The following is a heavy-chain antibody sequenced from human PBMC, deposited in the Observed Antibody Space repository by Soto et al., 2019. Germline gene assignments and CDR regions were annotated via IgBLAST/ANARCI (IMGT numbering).Heavy chain of an antibody. D-gene: IGHD3-16*01. CDR2: INTGKGNK. CDR3: SRELSGWGLSNGHYGGDG. Sequence: QVRLVQSGTEVTRTGASVMVSCTASGYKFANYAKPWVRQAPGQNFEWMGWINTGKGNKRKSQKLQERVTFPRDTSGTTAHMEVGSLKFKDMGVYSCSRELSGWGLSNGHYGGDGWGQGTTVIVSS. J-gene: IGHJ6*02. CDR1: GYKFANYA. V-gene: IGHV1-3*04.